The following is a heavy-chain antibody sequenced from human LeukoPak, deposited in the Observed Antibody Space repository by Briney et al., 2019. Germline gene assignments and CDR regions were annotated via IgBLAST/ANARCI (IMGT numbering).Heavy chain of an antibody. CDR1: GFTFSSYW. CDR3: VEGVGSAIDY. J-gene: IGHJ4*02. D-gene: IGHD2-21*02. V-gene: IGHV3-7*01. CDR2: IKQDGSEK. Sequence: PGGSLRLSCAASGFTFSSYWMSWVRQAPGKGLEWVANIKQDGSEKFYVDSVKGRFTISRDNAKNSLYLQMNSLRAEDTAVYYCVEGVGSAIDYWGQGTLVTVSS.